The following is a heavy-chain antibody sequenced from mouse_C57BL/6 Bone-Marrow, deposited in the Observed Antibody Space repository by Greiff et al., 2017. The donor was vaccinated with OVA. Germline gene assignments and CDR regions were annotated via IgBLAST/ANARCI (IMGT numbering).Heavy chain of an antibody. J-gene: IGHJ2*01. D-gene: IGHD1-1*01. CDR2: IWSDGST. CDR1: GFSLTSYG. V-gene: IGHV2-6*03. Sequence: VQRVESGPGLVAPSQSLSITCTVSGFSLTSYGVHWVRQPPGKGLEWLVVIWSDGSTTYNSALKSRLSISKDNSKSQVFLKMNSLQTDDTAMYYCARRPITTVVATDYWGQGTTLTVSS. CDR3: ARRPITTVVATDY.